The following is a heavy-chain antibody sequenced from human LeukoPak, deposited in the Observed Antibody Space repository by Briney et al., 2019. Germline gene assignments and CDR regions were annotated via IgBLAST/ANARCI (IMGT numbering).Heavy chain of an antibody. CDR3: ARDVGGNSYYYYYYGMDV. Sequence: SETLSLTCTVSGGSISSGGYYWSWIRQHPGKGLEWIGYIYYSGSTYYNPSLKSRVTISVDTSKNQFSLKLSSVTAADTAVYYRARDVGGNSYYYYYYGMDVWGQGTTVTVSS. J-gene: IGHJ6*02. CDR2: IYYSGST. CDR1: GGSISSGGYY. D-gene: IGHD4-23*01. V-gene: IGHV4-31*03.